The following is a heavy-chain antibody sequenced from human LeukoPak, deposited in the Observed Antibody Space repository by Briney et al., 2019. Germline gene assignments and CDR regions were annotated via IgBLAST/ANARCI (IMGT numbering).Heavy chain of an antibody. V-gene: IGHV4-4*02. CDR3: ARRRGGQVSTNYFDY. Sequence: SETLSLTCAVSGGSISSSNWWSWVRQPPGKGLEWIGEIYHSGSTNYNPSLKSRVAISVDKSKNQFSLKLSSVTAADTAVYYCARRRGGQVSTNYFDYWGQGTLVTVSS. CDR2: IYHSGST. D-gene: IGHD5/OR15-5a*01. J-gene: IGHJ4*02. CDR1: GGSISSSNW.